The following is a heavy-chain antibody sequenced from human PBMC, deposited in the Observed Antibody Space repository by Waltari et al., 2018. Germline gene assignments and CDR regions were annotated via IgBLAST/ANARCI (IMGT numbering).Heavy chain of an antibody. Sequence: EVQLVESGGGLIQAGGSLRLSCAASGFTVSSTYMAWVRQAPGKGRESVAISYSNGTTSYADSVKGRFAISRDNSKNTLFLQMSSVRVDDTAMYYCTTRVAISGVPGMPDYWGQGTLVTVSS. CDR3: TTRVAISGVPGMPDY. V-gene: IGHV3-53*01. J-gene: IGHJ4*02. D-gene: IGHD2-15*01. CDR1: GFTVSSTY. CDR2: SYSNGTT.